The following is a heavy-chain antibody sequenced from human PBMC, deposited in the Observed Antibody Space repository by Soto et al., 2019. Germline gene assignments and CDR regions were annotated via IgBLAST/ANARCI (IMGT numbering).Heavy chain of an antibody. J-gene: IGHJ6*02. Sequence: PGGSPRLSCAASGFTFSSYAMSWVRQAPGKGLEWVSAISGSGGSTYYADSVKGRFTISRDNSKNTLYLQMNSLRAVDTAVYYCAKHNSSWVYYYGMDVWGQGTTVTVSS. V-gene: IGHV3-23*01. CDR2: ISGSGGST. CDR3: AKHNSSWVYYYGMDV. D-gene: IGHD6-6*01. CDR1: GFTFSSYA.